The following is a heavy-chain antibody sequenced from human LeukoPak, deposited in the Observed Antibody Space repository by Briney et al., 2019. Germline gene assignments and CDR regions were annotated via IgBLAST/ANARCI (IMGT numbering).Heavy chain of an antibody. CDR2: IYYSGST. Sequence: PSETLSLTCTVSGGSISSSSYYWGWIRQPPGKGLEWIGSIYYSGSTYYNPSLKSRVTISVDTSKNQFSLKLSSVTAADTAVYLCARGWQQLVLPFDSWGQGTLVTVSS. J-gene: IGHJ4*02. CDR3: ARGWQQLVLPFDS. CDR1: GGSISSSSYY. V-gene: IGHV4-39*07. D-gene: IGHD6-13*01.